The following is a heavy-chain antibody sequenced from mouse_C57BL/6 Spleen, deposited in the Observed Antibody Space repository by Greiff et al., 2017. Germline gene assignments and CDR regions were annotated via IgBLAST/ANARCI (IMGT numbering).Heavy chain of an antibody. CDR2: IYPRSGNT. CDR1: GYTFTSYG. Sequence: VQLQQSGAELARPGASVKLSCKASGYTFTSYGISWVKQRTGQGLEWIGEIYPRSGNTYYNEKFKGKATLTADKSSSTAYMELRRLTSEDSAVYFCARGDYDGYYEKWGQGTTLTVSS. V-gene: IGHV1-81*01. D-gene: IGHD2-3*01. J-gene: IGHJ2*01. CDR3: ARGDYDGYYEK.